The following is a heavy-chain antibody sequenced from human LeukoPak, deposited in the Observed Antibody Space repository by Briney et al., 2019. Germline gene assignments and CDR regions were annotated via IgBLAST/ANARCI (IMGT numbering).Heavy chain of an antibody. CDR3: ARSGPITSDAFDI. D-gene: IGHD1-20*01. V-gene: IGHV3-66*02. CDR2: IYSGGST. CDR1: GFTVSSNY. J-gene: IGHJ3*02. Sequence: GGSLRLSCAASGFTVSSNYMSWVRQAPGKGLEWVSVIYSGGSTYYADSVKGRFTISRDNSKNTLYLQMNSLRAEDTAVYYCARSGPITSDAFDIWGQGTMVAVSS.